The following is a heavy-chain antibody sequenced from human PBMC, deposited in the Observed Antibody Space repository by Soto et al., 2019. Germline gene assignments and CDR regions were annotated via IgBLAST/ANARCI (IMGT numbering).Heavy chain of an antibody. J-gene: IGHJ3*01. Sequence: QVQLVQSGATQEKPGASVKVSCEAFGYSFDSYAYSWVRQAPGQGLVWMGRIGSGDTNYAQKLQGRVTMTTATSTNTAYMELRSLRSDDTALYYCARENDPYGFDLWGQGTMVTVSS. CDR3: ARENDPYGFDL. CDR2: IGSGDT. V-gene: IGHV1-18*01. CDR1: GYSFDSYA.